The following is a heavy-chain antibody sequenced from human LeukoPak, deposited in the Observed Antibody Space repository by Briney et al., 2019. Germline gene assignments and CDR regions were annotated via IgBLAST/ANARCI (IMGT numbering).Heavy chain of an antibody. CDR3: ARDFDTVTDY. Sequence: ASVKVSCKASGGTFSSYAISWVRQAPGQGLEWMGGIIPILVTANYAQKFQGRVTITADESTSTAYMELSSLRSEDTAVYYCARDFDTVTDYWGQGTLVTVSS. CDR2: IIPILVTA. V-gene: IGHV1-69*13. D-gene: IGHD4-17*01. CDR1: GGTFSSYA. J-gene: IGHJ4*02.